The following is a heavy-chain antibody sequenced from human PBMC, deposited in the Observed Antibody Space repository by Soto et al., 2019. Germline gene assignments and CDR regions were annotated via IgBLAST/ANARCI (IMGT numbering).Heavy chain of an antibody. J-gene: IGHJ6*02. V-gene: IGHV1-18*01. CDR2: ISAYNGNT. CDR3: ARALKVGYSRSSYVHYYGMDV. CDR1: GYTFTSYG. D-gene: IGHD6-13*01. Sequence: ASVKVSCKASGYTFTSYGISWVRQAPGQGLEWMGWISAYNGNTNYAQKLQGRVTMTTDTSTSTAYMELRSLRSDETAVYYCARALKVGYSRSSYVHYYGMDVWGQGTTVTVSS.